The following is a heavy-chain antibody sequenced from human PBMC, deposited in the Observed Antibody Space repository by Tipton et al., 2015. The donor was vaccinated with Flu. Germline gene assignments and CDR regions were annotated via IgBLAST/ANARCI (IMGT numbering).Heavy chain of an antibody. D-gene: IGHD3-10*01. CDR1: GITFGGDD. CDR3: TRGSITSHI. CDR2: IRSKAYGGTS. Sequence: SLRLSCTASGITFGGDDVSWVRQAPGKGLEWVSLIRSKAYGGTSEYAASVKGRFTISRDDSNSIVYLQMNSLKTEDTAVYYCTRGSITSHIRGQGTMVTVSS. V-gene: IGHV3-49*04. J-gene: IGHJ3*01.